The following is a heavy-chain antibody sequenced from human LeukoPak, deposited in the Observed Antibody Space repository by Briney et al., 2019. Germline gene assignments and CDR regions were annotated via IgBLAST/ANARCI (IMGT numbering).Heavy chain of an antibody. V-gene: IGHV1-2*02. D-gene: IGHD6-19*01. CDR3: ASGWSITGWYNNWFDP. CDR1: RYTFTGYY. Sequence: ASEKVSCKASRYTFTGYYMHWVRQAPGQGLEWMGWINPNSGDTNYAQKFQGRVTMTRDTSITTAYMELSRLRSDDTAVYFCASGWSITGWYNNWFDPWGQGTLVTVSS. J-gene: IGHJ5*02. CDR2: INPNSGDT.